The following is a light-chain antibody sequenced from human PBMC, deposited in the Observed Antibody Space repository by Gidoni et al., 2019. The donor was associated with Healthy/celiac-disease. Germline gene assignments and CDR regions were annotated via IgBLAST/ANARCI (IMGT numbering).Light chain of an antibody. V-gene: IGKV1-8*01. J-gene: IGKJ1*01. CDR1: QGSSSY. CDR3: QQYYSYPRT. Sequence: AIRMTQSPSSFSASTGDRVTITCRASQGSSSYLAWYQQKPGKAPKLLIYAASTLQSGVPSRFSGSGSGTDFTLTISCLQSEDFATYYWQQYYSYPRTFGQGTKVEIK. CDR2: AAS.